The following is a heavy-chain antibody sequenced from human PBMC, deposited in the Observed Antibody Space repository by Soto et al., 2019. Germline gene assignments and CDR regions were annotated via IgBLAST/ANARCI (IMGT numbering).Heavy chain of an antibody. CDR2: ISAYNGNT. J-gene: IGHJ6*03. CDR3: ASSGVLGRGPPYYYYMDV. V-gene: IGHV1-18*04. D-gene: IGHD3-16*01. CDR1: GYTFTSYG. Sequence: GASVKVSCKASGYTFTSYGISWVRQAPERGLEWMGWISAYNGNTNYAQKLQGRVTMTTDTSTSTAYMELRSLRSDATAVYYCASSGVLGRGPPYYYYMDVWGKGTTVTVSS.